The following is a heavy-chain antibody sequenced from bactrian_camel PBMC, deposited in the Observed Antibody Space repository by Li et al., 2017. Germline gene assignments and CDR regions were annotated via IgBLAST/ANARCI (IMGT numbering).Heavy chain of an antibody. CDR1: KYTYSKYC. D-gene: IGHD2*01. CDR2: IDSEGRS. CDR3: AASVGWFGSLSPREYTD. V-gene: IGHV3S67*01. Sequence: VQLVESGGGSVQAGGSLNLSCVVVSKYTYSKYCMGWFRQTPGKEREAVAVIDSEGRSTYADSVKGRFTVSRDNDKNMFYLQMNNLKSGDTGMYYRAASVGWFGSLSPREYTDWGQGTQVTVS. J-gene: IGHJ4*01.